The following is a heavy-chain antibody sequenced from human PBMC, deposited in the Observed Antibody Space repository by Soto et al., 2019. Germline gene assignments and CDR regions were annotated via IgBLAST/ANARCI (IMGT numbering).Heavy chain of an antibody. CDR3: ARVSRDPDYFAP. Sequence: PSETLSLTFGVSGGAIGSGYWWNWVRQPPGKGLQWIGEIYHSGGTNYNPSLKSRVSISVDKSKSLFSLNLRSVTAADTAVYYCARVSRDPDYFAPWGQGTLVTVSS. J-gene: IGHJ5*02. CDR1: GGAIGSGYW. D-gene: IGHD4-17*01. CDR2: IYHSGGT. V-gene: IGHV4-4*02.